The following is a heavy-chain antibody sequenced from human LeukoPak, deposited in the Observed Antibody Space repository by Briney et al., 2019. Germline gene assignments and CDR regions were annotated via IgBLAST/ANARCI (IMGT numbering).Heavy chain of an antibody. CDR2: IYYSGST. CDR1: GGSISSGDYY. Sequence: SQTLSLTCTVSGGSISSGDYYWSWIRQPPGKGLEWIGYIYYSGSTYHNPSLKSRVTISVDTSKNQFSLKLSSVTAADTAVYYCARGAPLAGYNYGMDVWGQGTTVTVSS. CDR3: ARGAPLAGYNYGMDV. V-gene: IGHV4-30-4*01. J-gene: IGHJ6*02. D-gene: IGHD2-21*01.